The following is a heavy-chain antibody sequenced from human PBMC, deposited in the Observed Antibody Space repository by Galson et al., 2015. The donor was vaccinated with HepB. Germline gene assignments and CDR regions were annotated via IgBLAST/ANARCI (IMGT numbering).Heavy chain of an antibody. CDR1: GFTFSSYS. J-gene: IGHJ4*02. CDR2: ISSSSSYI. CDR3: ARVGPQLVPLLDY. D-gene: IGHD6-13*01. V-gene: IGHV3-21*01. Sequence: SLRLSCAASGFTFSSYSMNWVRQAPGKGLEWVSSISSSSSYIYYADSVKGRFTISRDNAKNSLYLQMNSLRAEDTAVYYCARVGPQLVPLLDYWGQGTLVTVSS.